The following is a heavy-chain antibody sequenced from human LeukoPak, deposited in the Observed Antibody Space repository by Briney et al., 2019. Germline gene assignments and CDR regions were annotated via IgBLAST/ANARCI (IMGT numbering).Heavy chain of an antibody. J-gene: IGHJ4*02. CDR2: INWNGGST. CDR3: ARGGNTPGSTIVAVAGTRRSYYFDY. CDR1: GFTFNTYS. V-gene: IGHV3-20*04. Sequence: GGSLRLSCAASGFTFNTYSMNWVRQAPGKGLEWVSGINWNGGSTGYADSVKGRFTISRDNAKNSLYLQMNSLRAEDTALYYCARGGNTPGSTIVAVAGTRRSYYFDYWGQGTLVTVSS. D-gene: IGHD6-19*01.